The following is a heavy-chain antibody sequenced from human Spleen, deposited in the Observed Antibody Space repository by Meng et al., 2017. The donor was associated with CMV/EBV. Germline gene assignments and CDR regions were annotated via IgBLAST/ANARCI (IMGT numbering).Heavy chain of an antibody. V-gene: IGHV3-48*03. CDR1: GFTFSSYE. Sequence: GESLKISCAASGFTFSSYEMNWVRQAPGKGLEWLSFISSSGTAIYYADAMKGRFTISRDNAKKSVHLQMNSLIAEDTAVYHCAREDQGDYWFDYWGQGTLVTVSS. CDR2: ISSSGTAI. J-gene: IGHJ4*02. D-gene: IGHD4-17*01. CDR3: AREDQGDYWFDY.